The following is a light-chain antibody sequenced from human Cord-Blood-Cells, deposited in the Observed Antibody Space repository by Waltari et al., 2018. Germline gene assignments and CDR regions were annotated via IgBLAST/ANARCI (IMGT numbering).Light chain of an antibody. J-gene: IGLJ3*02. Sequence: QSALTQPASVSGSPGQSITMSCTGTSSDVGSYNLVSWYQQQPGKAPKLMIYEGSKRRSGVSNRVSGSKSGNTASLTISWLQAEDEADYYCCSYAGSSTWVFGGGTKLTVL. CDR3: CSYAGSSTWV. CDR1: SSDVGSYNL. CDR2: EGS. V-gene: IGLV2-23*01.